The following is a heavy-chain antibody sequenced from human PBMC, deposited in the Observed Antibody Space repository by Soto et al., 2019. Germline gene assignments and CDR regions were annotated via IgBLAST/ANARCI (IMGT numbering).Heavy chain of an antibody. J-gene: IGHJ3*02. Sequence: EVRLLESGGGLVQPGGSLRLSCEASGFIFSSYAMSWVRQAPGKGLEWVSAISGSASTTYYADSLKGRFTISRDNSKNTVYLQMNSLRVEDTAVYYCARDRGAFDIWGQGTMVTVSS. D-gene: IGHD3-10*01. CDR1: GFIFSSYA. V-gene: IGHV3-23*01. CDR3: ARDRGAFDI. CDR2: ISGSASTT.